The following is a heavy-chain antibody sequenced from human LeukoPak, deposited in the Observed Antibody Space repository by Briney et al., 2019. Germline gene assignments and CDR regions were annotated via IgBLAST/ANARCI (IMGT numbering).Heavy chain of an antibody. D-gene: IGHD3-22*01. V-gene: IGHV4-59*01. CDR1: GGSISSYY. J-gene: IGHJ3*02. CDR2: IYYSGST. Sequence: SETLSLTCNVSGGSISSYYWSWIRQPPGKGLEWIGYIYYSGSTNYNPSLKSRVTISVDTSKNQFSLKLSSVTAADTAVYYCATRHSIGYYASPAPFDIWGQGTMVTVSS. CDR3: ATRHSIGYYASPAPFDI.